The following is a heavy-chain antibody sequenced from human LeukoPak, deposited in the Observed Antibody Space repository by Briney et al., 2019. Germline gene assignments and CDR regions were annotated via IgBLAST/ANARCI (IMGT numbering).Heavy chain of an antibody. V-gene: IGHV1-58*01. CDR2: IVVGSGNT. CDR3: ARDVGATPQAGY. J-gene: IGHJ4*02. D-gene: IGHD1-26*01. CDR1: GFTFTSSA. Sequence: SVKVSCKASGFTFTSSAVQWVRQARGQRLEWIGWIVVGSGNTNYAQKFQERVTITRDMSTSTAYMELSSLRSEDTAVYYCARDVGATPQAGYWGQGTLVTVSS.